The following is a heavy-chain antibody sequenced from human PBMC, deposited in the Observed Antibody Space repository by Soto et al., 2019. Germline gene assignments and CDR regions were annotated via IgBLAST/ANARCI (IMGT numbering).Heavy chain of an antibody. CDR3: AKDYYHGSGSYYGDYYGMDV. CDR1: GFTFNNYA. Sequence: GGSLRLSCAASGFTFNNYAMTWARQAPGKGLEWVSAISGSGGSTYYADSVRGRFTISRDNSKNTLYLQINSLRAEDTAIYYCAKDYYHGSGSYYGDYYGMDVWGQGTTVTVSS. D-gene: IGHD3-10*01. J-gene: IGHJ6*02. CDR2: ISGSGGST. V-gene: IGHV3-23*01.